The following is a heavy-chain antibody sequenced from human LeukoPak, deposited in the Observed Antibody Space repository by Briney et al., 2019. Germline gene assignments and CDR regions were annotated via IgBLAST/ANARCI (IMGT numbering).Heavy chain of an antibody. CDR3: TRRPYSSSWYYFDY. V-gene: IGHV3-11*04. CDR2: ISSSGSML. CDR1: GFTFSDYY. Sequence: PGGSLRLSCAASGFTFSDYYMSWVRRAPGKGLKWVSYISSSGSMLHYADSVEGRFTISRDNAKNSLYLQMSSLRVEDTAVYYCTRRPYSSSWYYFDYWGQGTLVTVSS. J-gene: IGHJ4*02. D-gene: IGHD6-13*01.